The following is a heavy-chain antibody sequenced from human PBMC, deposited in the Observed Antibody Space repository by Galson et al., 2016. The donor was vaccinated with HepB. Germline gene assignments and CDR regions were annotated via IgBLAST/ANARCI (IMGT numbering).Heavy chain of an antibody. V-gene: IGHV3-74*01. Sequence: SLRLSCAASGFAFGSHWMHWVRQVPGKGLVWVSRIYSDGTISNYADSVKGRFTISRDNAKNTLYLQMNRLRVEDTAVYYCGRDHSVVLTTAYNWFDPWGQGTLVTVSS. CDR1: GFAFGSHW. D-gene: IGHD4-23*01. CDR3: GRDHSVVLTTAYNWFDP. CDR2: IYSDGTIS. J-gene: IGHJ5*02.